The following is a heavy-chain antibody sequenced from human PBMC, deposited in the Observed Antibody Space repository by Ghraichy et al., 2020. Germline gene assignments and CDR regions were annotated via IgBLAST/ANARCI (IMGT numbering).Heavy chain of an antibody. V-gene: IGHV2-70*01. J-gene: IGHJ4*02. CDR1: GFSLNTGGMC. CDR2: INWDDDK. D-gene: IGHD4-17*01. CDR3: ARASYGDYIDY. Sequence: SGPTLVKPTQTLTLACTFSGFSLNTGGMCLTWIRQPPGKAPEWLALINWDDDKYYTRSLKTRLTISKDTSKNQVVLTMTNMDPVDTATYYCARASYGDYIDYWGLGTRVTVFS.